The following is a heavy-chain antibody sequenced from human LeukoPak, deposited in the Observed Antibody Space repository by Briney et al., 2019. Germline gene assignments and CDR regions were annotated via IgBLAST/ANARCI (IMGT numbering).Heavy chain of an antibody. CDR3: ASGSGSYRTPYYYMDV. J-gene: IGHJ6*03. Sequence: GGSLGLSCVASGFTVSSNYMSWVRQAPGKGLEWVSVIYSGGSTYYADSVKGRFTTSRDNSKNTLYLQMNSLRAEDTAVYYCASGSGSYRTPYYYMDVWGTGTTVTVSS. V-gene: IGHV3-53*01. CDR2: IYSGGST. CDR1: GFTVSSNY. D-gene: IGHD3-10*01.